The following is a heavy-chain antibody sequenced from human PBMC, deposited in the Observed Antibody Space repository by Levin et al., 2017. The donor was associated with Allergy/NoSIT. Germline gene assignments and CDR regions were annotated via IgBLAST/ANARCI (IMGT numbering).Heavy chain of an antibody. CDR2: ISGSGGTI. CDR1: GFTFSSYA. CDR3: AKLESNDDFWSGEYGMDV. J-gene: IGHJ6*02. V-gene: IGHV3-23*01. D-gene: IGHD3-3*01. Sequence: GGSLRLSCAASGFTFSSYAMSWVRQAPGKGLEWVSTISGSGGTIYYADSVKGRFTISRDNSKNTLYLEMNSLRAEDTAVYYCAKLESNDDFWSGEYGMDVWGQGTTVSVSS.